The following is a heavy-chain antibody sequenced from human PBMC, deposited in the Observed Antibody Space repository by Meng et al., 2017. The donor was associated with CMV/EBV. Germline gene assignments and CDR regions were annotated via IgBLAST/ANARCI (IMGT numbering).Heavy chain of an antibody. CDR1: GFTFSNAW. CDR2: IKSKTDGGTT. V-gene: IGHV3-15*01. Sequence: GSLRLSCAASGFTFSNAWMSWVRQAPGKGLEWVGRIKSKTDGGTTDYAAPVKGRFTISRDDSKNTLYLQMNSLKTEDTAVYYCTTGPIRITIFGVVFHYWGQGTLVTVSS. D-gene: IGHD3-3*01. CDR3: TTGPIRITIFGVVFHY. J-gene: IGHJ4*02.